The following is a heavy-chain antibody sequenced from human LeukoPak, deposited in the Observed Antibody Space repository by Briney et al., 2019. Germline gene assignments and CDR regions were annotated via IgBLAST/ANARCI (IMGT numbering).Heavy chain of an antibody. CDR1: GFTFSSYA. J-gene: IGHJ6*02. CDR2: ISYDGSNK. CDR3: ARDFIPEYYYYGMDV. Sequence: GGSLRLSCAASGFTFSSYAMHWVRQAPGKGLEWVAVISYDGSNKYYADSVKGRFTISRDNSKNTLYLQMNSLRAEDTAVYYCARDFIPEYYYYGMDVWGQGTTVTVSS. V-gene: IGHV3-30-3*01.